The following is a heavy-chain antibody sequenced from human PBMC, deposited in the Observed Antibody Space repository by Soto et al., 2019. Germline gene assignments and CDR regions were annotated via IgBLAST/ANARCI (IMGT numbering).Heavy chain of an antibody. D-gene: IGHD2-2*01. CDR1: GYTFTSYG. V-gene: IGHV1-18*01. CDR3: ARGGKVVPAAMGTV. Sequence: RASVKVSCKASGYTFTSYGISWVRQAPGQGLEWMGWISAYNGNTNYAQKLQGRVTMTTDTSTSTAYMELRSLRSDDTTVYYCARGGKVVPAAMGTVWGQGTLVTVSS. CDR2: ISAYNGNT. J-gene: IGHJ4*02.